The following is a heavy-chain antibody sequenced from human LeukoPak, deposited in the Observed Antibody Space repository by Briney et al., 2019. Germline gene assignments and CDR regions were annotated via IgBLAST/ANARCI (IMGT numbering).Heavy chain of an antibody. CDR1: GYTFTSYD. CDR3: ARKIGTYCSGGSRHLNWFDP. V-gene: IGHV1-8*01. Sequence: ASVKVSCKASGYTFTSYDINWVRQATGQGLEWMGWMNPNSGNTGYARKFQGRVTMTRNTSISTAYMELSSLRSEDTAVYYCARKIGTYCSGGSRHLNWFDPWGQGTLVTVSS. J-gene: IGHJ5*02. CDR2: MNPNSGNT. D-gene: IGHD2-15*01.